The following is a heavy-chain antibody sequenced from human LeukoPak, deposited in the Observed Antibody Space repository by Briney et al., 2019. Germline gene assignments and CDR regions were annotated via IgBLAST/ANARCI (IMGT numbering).Heavy chain of an antibody. V-gene: IGHV3-7*01. Sequence: GGSLRLSCAASGFVFTNYFMSWVRQAPGKGLEWVASIKHDGSEKYYVDSVRGRFTISRDNTMNSLYLQMSSLRAEDTAVYYCATDRGWRTSGYYLYYFEYWGQGTLVTYSS. D-gene: IGHD3-3*01. CDR3: ATDRGWRTSGYYLYYFEY. J-gene: IGHJ4*02. CDR2: IKHDGSEK. CDR1: GFVFTNYF.